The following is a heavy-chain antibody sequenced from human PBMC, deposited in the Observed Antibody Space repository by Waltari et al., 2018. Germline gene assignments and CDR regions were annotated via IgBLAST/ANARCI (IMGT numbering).Heavy chain of an antibody. V-gene: IGHV3-53*01. D-gene: IGHD3-22*01. Sequence: EVQLVESGGGLIQPGGSLRLSCAASGFTVSSNYMSWVRQAPGKGLEWVAVIYSGGSTYYADSVKGRFTISRDNSKNTLYLQMNSLRAEDTAVYYCAKKRYENYYDSSGSFDYWGQGTLVTVSS. CDR3: AKKRYENYYDSSGSFDY. CDR2: IYSGGST. J-gene: IGHJ4*02. CDR1: GFTVSSNY.